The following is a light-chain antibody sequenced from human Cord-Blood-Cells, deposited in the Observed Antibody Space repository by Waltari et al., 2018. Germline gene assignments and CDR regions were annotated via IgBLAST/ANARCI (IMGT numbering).Light chain of an antibody. CDR2: DTS. CDR1: TGAVTSGHY. J-gene: IGLJ1*01. Sequence: QAVVTQEPSLTVSPGGTVTLTCGSSTGAVTSGHYPYWFQQKPGQAPRTLIYDTSNKRSWTPARFSGSRPWGKAALTLSGAQPEDEAEYYCLLSYSGADVFGTGTKVTVL. V-gene: IGLV7-46*01. CDR3: LLSYSGADV.